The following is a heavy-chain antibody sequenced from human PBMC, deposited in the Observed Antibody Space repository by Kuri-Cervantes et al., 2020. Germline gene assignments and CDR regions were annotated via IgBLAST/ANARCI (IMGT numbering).Heavy chain of an antibody. V-gene: IGHV2-5*02. Sequence: SGPTLPKPTQTLTLTRTFSGFSLSTSGVGVGWIRQPPGKALEWLALIYWDDDKRYSPSLKSRLTITKDTYKNQVVLTMTNMDPVDTATYYCAHSYHHYYHSSGYYYLCAFDIWGQGTMVTVSS. CDR1: GFSLSTSGVG. D-gene: IGHD3-22*01. CDR2: IYWDDDK. CDR3: AHSYHHYYHSSGYYYLCAFDI. J-gene: IGHJ3*02.